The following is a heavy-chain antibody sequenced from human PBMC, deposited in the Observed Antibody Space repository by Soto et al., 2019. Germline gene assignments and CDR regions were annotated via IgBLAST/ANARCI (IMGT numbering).Heavy chain of an antibody. V-gene: IGHV4-34*01. CDR2: INHSGST. D-gene: IGHD3-10*01. CDR3: ARELLWFGELLPEDAFDI. Sequence: SETLSLTCAVYGGSFSGYYWSWIRQPPGKGLEWIGEINHSGSTNYNPSLKSRVTISVDASKNQFSLKLSSVTAADTAVYYCARELLWFGELLPEDAFDIWGQGTMVTVSS. CDR1: GGSFSGYY. J-gene: IGHJ3*02.